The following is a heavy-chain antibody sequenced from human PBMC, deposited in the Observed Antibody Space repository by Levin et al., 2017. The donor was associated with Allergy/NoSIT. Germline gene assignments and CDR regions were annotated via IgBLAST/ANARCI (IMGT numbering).Heavy chain of an antibody. J-gene: IGHJ4*02. D-gene: IGHD6-19*01. Sequence: PGGSLRLSCAASGFTFSSYSMNWVRQAPGKGLEWVSSISSSSSYIYYADSVKGRFTISRDNAKNSLYLQMNSLRAEDTAVYYCARAGSSVAGTAYYFDYWGQGTLVTVSS. V-gene: IGHV3-21*01. CDR3: ARAGSSVAGTAYYFDY. CDR1: GFTFSSYS. CDR2: ISSSSSYI.